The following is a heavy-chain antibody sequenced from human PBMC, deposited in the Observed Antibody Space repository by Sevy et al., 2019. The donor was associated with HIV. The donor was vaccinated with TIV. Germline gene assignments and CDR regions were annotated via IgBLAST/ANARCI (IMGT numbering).Heavy chain of an antibody. D-gene: IGHD3-22*01. Sequence: ASVKVSCKVSGYRLSQLSMHWVRQAPGKGLEWMGSFDPEDDETIYAQNFQGRVAMTEDTSTDTAYMELNTLRSEDTAVYYCATTKDYYESSGSPFDYWGQGTLVTVSS. CDR2: FDPEDDET. J-gene: IGHJ4*02. CDR1: GYRLSQLS. V-gene: IGHV1-24*01. CDR3: ATTKDYYESSGSPFDY.